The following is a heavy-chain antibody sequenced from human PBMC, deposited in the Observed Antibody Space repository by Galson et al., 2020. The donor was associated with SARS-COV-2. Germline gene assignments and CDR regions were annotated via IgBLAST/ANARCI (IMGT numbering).Heavy chain of an antibody. D-gene: IGHD1-26*01. Sequence: GVSLRLSCAASGFTVSSNYMSWVRQAPGKGLEWVSVTFSGDATYYVDSVRGRFTVSRDISKNTMYLQMNSLRAEDTALYYCARDLKSGSYSGGYWGQGTLVTVSS. CDR3: ARDLKSGSYSGGY. CDR2: TFSGDAT. V-gene: IGHV3-53*01. J-gene: IGHJ4*02. CDR1: GFTVSSNY.